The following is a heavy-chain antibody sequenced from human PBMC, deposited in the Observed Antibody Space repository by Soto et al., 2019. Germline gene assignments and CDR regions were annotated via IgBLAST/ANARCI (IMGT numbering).Heavy chain of an antibody. J-gene: IGHJ6*02. V-gene: IGHV3-30-3*01. D-gene: IGHD6-6*01. CDR3: ARDFSSSSRYYYYGMEV. CDR1: GFTFSSYA. CDR2: ISYDGSNK. Sequence: GGSLRLSCAASGFTFSSYAMHWVRRAPGKGLEWVAVISYDGSNKYYADSVKGRFTISRDNSKNTLYLQMNSLGAEDTAVYYCARDFSSSSRYYYYGMEVWGRGTTVTVS.